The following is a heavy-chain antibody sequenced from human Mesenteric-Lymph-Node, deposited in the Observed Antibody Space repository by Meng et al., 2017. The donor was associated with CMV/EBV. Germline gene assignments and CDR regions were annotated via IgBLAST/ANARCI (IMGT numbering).Heavy chain of an antibody. D-gene: IGHD2-2*01. CDR2: IGADNGNT. Sequence: ASVKVSCKASGYTFTNYGITWVRQAPGQAPEWLGWIGADNGNTLYSHKVQGRITITADTSTSTAFMDLKSLTSDDTAVYYCARGGKLGTAVIPAAPLDYWGQGTLVTVSS. CDR1: GYTFTNYG. CDR3: ARGGKLGTAVIPAAPLDY. V-gene: IGHV1-18*01. J-gene: IGHJ4*02.